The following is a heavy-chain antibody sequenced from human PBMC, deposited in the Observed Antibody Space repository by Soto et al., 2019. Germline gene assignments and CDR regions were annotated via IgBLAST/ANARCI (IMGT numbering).Heavy chain of an antibody. V-gene: IGHV3-23*01. CDR2: IISGGNT. D-gene: IGHD6-19*01. J-gene: IGHJ4*02. Sequence: PGGSLRLSCAASGFTFSNYAMSWVRQAPGKGLEWVLTIISGGNTYYADSVKGRFTISRDNSKNTLYLQMNSLRAEDTAVYYCAKAFYSSDRGEVFDYWGQGTLVTVSS. CDR1: GFTFSNYA. CDR3: AKAFYSSDRGEVFDY.